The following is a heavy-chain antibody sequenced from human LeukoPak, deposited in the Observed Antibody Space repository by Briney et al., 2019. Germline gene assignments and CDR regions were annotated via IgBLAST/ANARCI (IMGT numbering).Heavy chain of an antibody. Sequence: GGSLRLSCAASGFSFTTYGMSWVRQAPGKGLEWVSGINWNGGSTGYADSVKGRFTISRDNAKNSLYLQMNSLRAEDTALYYCARWGYCSGGSCPLYYMDVWGKGTTVTVSS. CDR2: INWNGGST. J-gene: IGHJ6*03. D-gene: IGHD2-15*01. CDR3: ARWGYCSGGSCPLYYMDV. V-gene: IGHV3-20*04. CDR1: GFSFTTYG.